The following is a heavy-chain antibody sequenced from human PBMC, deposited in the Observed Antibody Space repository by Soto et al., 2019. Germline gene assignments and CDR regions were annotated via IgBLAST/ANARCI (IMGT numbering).Heavy chain of an antibody. CDR2: INGAGSST. J-gene: IGHJ3*02. CDR1: GFTFNTYW. Sequence: EVQLVESGGGLIQPGGSLRLSCAASGFTFNTYWMHWVRQAPGKGLVWVSRINGAGSSTSYAESVKGRFTISRDSAKNILYLQMNSLRAEDTGVYYCASDFWMTTFGNEAFDIWGQGTMVTVSS. D-gene: IGHD3-16*01. V-gene: IGHV3-74*01. CDR3: ASDFWMTTFGNEAFDI.